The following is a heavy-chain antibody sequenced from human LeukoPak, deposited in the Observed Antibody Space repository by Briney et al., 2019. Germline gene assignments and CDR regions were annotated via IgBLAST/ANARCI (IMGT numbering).Heavy chain of an antibody. CDR3: ARERPTIAARSSNWFDP. D-gene: IGHD6-6*01. V-gene: IGHV1-46*01. CDR1: GYTFTSYY. CDR2: INPSGGST. Sequence: ASVKVSCKASGYTFTSYYMHWVRQAPGQGLEWMGIINPSGGSTSYAQKFQGRVTMTRDTSTSTVYMELSSLRSEDTAVYYCARERPTIAARSSNWFDPWGQGTLVTVSS. J-gene: IGHJ5*02.